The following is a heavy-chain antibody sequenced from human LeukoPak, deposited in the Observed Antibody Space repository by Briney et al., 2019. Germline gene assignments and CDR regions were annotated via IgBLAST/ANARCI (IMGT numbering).Heavy chain of an antibody. D-gene: IGHD6-25*01. Sequence: GGSLRLSCAASGFTFSSYWMHWVRQAPGKGLVWVSRIKSDGSNTNYADSVKGRFTISRDNSKNTLYLQMSSLRADDTALYYCAKEGGYGENFDYWGQGTLVTVSS. CDR3: AKEGGYGENFDY. V-gene: IGHV3-74*01. CDR2: IKSDGSNT. J-gene: IGHJ4*02. CDR1: GFTFSSYW.